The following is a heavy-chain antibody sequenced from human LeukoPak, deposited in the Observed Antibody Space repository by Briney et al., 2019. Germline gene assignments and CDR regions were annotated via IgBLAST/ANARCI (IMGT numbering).Heavy chain of an antibody. CDR1: GGSISSSSYY. J-gene: IGHJ3*02. D-gene: IGHD3-22*01. V-gene: IGHV4-39*07. Sequence: PSETLSLTCTVSGGSISSSSYYWGWIRQPPGKGLEWIGSIYYSGSTYYNPSLKSRVTISVDTSKNQFSLKLSSVTAADTAVYYCAVDYDSSGYYYFDAFDIWGQGTMVTVSS. CDR3: AVDYDSSGYYYFDAFDI. CDR2: IYYSGST.